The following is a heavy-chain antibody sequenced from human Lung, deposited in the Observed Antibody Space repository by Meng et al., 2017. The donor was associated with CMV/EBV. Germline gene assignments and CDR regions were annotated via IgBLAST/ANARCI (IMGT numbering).Heavy chain of an antibody. CDR2: ISYDGDKK. Sequence: GGSLRLSCVGSGYSFGNYAMHWVRQAPGKGLEWVAVISYDGDKKFYTDSVKGRFTISRDNSKNTLILQMNSLRTEDTAVYYCARVYYDSTNYYFSFGYWGQGTLVTGSS. D-gene: IGHD3-22*01. CDR1: GYSFGNYA. CDR3: ARVYYDSTNYYFSFGY. J-gene: IGHJ4*02. V-gene: IGHV3-30*04.